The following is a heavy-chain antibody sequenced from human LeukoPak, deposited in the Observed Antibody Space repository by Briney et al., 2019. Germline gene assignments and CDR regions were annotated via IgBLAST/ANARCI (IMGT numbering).Heavy chain of an antibody. J-gene: IGHJ3*02. D-gene: IGHD2-21*02. Sequence: ASVKVSCKASGYTFINHYLHWVRQAPGQGLQWTGIINPSGGDSKYAQKFQGRVTVTRDTSTYTVYMELSSLRSEDTAVYYCARDPSYCGGDCNAFDIWGQGTMVTVSS. CDR3: ARDPSYCGGDCNAFDI. V-gene: IGHV1-46*01. CDR1: GYTFINHY. CDR2: INPSGGDS.